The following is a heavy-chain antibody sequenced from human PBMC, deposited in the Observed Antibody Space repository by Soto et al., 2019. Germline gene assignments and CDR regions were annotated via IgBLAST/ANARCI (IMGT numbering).Heavy chain of an antibody. CDR3: ARDPDYGDYWGYFFDS. J-gene: IGHJ4*02. V-gene: IGHV1-2*02. CDR2: TNPTSGGT. CDR1: GYTFAAYY. Sequence: ASVKVSCKTSGYTFAAYYIHWIRQAPGQGLEWMGWTNPTSGGTVYAQNFQDRVTMTRDTSISTAYMELRRLNSDDTAVYYCARDPDYGDYWGYFFDSWGQGTPVTVSS. D-gene: IGHD4-17*01.